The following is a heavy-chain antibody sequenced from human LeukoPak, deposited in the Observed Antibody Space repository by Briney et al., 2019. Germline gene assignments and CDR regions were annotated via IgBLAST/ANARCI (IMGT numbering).Heavy chain of an antibody. V-gene: IGHV1-69*02. CDR1: GGTFSSYT. CDR2: IIPILGIA. J-gene: IGHJ4*02. D-gene: IGHD3-3*01. CDR3: ARAYYGFWSGYYYFDY. Sequence: ASVKVSCKASGGTFSSYTISWVRQAPGQGLEWMGRIIPILGIANYAQKFQGRVTITADKSTSTAYMELSSLRSEDTAVYYCARAYYGFWSGYYYFDYWGQGTLVTVSS.